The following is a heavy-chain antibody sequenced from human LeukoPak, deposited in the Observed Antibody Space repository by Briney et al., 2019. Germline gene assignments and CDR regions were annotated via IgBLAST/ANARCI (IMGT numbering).Heavy chain of an antibody. V-gene: IGHV4-59*01. J-gene: IGHJ4*02. CDR3: ARDPGFYDSSGYFDY. CDR1: GGSISSYY. CDR2: IYYSGST. D-gene: IGHD3-22*01. Sequence: SETLSLTCTVSGGSISSYYWSWIRQPPGKGLEWIGYIYYSGSTNYNPSLTSRVTISVDTSKNQFSLKLSSVTAADTAVHYCARDPGFYDSSGYFDYWGQGTLVTVSS.